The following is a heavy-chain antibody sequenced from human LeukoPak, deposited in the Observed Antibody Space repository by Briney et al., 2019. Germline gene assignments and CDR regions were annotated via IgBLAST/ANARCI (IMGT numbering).Heavy chain of an antibody. CDR1: GGSISTSNYY. CDR3: ARARADLTGTTGWFDP. V-gene: IGHV4-39*07. CDR2: IFYSGST. D-gene: IGHD1-20*01. Sequence: SETLSLTCTVSGGSISTSNYYWGWIRQPPGKGLEWIGNIFYSGSTYYSPSLKSRVTISLDTSRNQFSLKLTSVTAADTAVYYCARARADLTGTTGWFDPWGQGTLVTVSS. J-gene: IGHJ5*02.